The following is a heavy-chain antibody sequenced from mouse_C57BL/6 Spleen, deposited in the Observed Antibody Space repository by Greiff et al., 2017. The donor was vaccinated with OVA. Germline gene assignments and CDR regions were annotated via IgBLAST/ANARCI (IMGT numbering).Heavy chain of an antibody. CDR3: ARGTVVAPYFDY. J-gene: IGHJ2*01. CDR2: IDPSDSYT. CDR1: GYTFTSYW. D-gene: IGHD1-1*01. V-gene: IGHV1-50*01. Sequence: VQLQQPGAELVKPGASVKLSCKASGYTFTSYWMQWVKQRPGQGLEWIGEIDPSDSYTNYNQKFKGKATLTVDTSSSTAYMQLSSLTSEDSAVYYCARGTVVAPYFDYWGPGTTLTVSS.